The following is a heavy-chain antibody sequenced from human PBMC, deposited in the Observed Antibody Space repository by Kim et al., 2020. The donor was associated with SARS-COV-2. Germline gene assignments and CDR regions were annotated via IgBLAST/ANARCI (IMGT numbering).Heavy chain of an antibody. J-gene: IGHJ4*02. Sequence: GGSLRLSCAASGFTINSYWMNWVRQALGKGPEWVATIKEDGSERYYVDSVKGRFTVSRDNAKNSLYLQMNSLRVDDTAVYYCATLRGAEAGTNYWGQGTLVTVSS. D-gene: IGHD6-19*01. V-gene: IGHV3-7*01. CDR3: ATLRGAEAGTNY. CDR2: IKEDGSER. CDR1: GFTINSYW.